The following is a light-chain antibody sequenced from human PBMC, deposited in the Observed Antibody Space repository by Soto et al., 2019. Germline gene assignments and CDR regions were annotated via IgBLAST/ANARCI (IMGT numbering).Light chain of an antibody. V-gene: IGKV3-20*01. J-gene: IGKJ1*01. CDR3: QQYGKSWT. CDR1: QSTIY. CDR2: GAS. Sequence: EIVLTQSPGTLSLSPGERATLSCRASQSTIYLAWYQQKPGQTPRLLIYGASNRATGIPDRFSGSGSGTDFTLTISRLEPEDFAVYYCQQYGKSWTFGQGTKVDIK.